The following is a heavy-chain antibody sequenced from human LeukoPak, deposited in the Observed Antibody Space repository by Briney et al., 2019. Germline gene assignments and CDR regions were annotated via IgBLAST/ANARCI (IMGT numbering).Heavy chain of an antibody. CDR2: INPSGGST. V-gene: IGHV1-46*01. Sequence: ASVKVSCKASGYTFTSYYMHWVRQAPGQGLEWMGIINPSGGSTSYAQKFQGRVTMTRDTSTSTVYMELSSLRSEDTAVYYCARDLDIVVVTAIPGYWGQGTLVTVSS. D-gene: IGHD2-21*02. J-gene: IGHJ4*02. CDR3: ARDLDIVVVTAIPGY. CDR1: GYTFTSYY.